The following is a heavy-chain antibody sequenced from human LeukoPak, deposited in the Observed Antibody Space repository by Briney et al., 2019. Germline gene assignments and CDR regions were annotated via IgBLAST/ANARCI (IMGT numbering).Heavy chain of an antibody. V-gene: IGHV3-30*03. CDR3: ARDLSGTKGYSSGYFDY. J-gene: IGHJ4*02. CDR1: GFTFSDFG. D-gene: IGHD6-19*01. Sequence: GGSLRLSCAASGFTFSDFGMSWVRPAPGRGLEWVAVISYDGSNKYYADSVKGRFTISRDNSKNTLYLQMNSLRAEDTAVYYCARDLSGTKGYSSGYFDYWGQGTLVTVSS. CDR2: ISYDGSNK.